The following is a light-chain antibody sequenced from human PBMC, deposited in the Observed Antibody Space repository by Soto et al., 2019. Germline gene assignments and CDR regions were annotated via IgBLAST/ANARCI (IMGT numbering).Light chain of an antibody. J-gene: IGKJ1*01. CDR1: QSISTS. V-gene: IGKV1-5*03. Sequence: DIQMTQSPSTLSASVGDRVTITCRASQSISTSLAWYQQKPGKAPKVLIYKASSLESGVPSRFSGSRSGTEFTLTISSLQPDDFATYYCQHCDSYWTFGQGTKVEIK. CDR2: KAS. CDR3: QHCDSYWT.